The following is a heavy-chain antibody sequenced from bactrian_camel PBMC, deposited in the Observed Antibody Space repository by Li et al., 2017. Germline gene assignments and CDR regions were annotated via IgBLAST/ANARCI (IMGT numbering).Heavy chain of an antibody. CDR1: GFTFSSYD. CDR3: AKDSPIGDRAFGY. V-gene: IGHV3S40*01. CDR2: INSGDNT. Sequence: VQLVESGGGLVQPGGSLRLSCAASGFTFSSYDMSWVRQAPGKGLEWVSAINSGDNTYYADSVKGRFTVSRDNAKNTLYLQLNSLKTEDTAMYYCAKDSPIGDRAFGYWGQGTQVTVS. J-gene: IGHJ6*01.